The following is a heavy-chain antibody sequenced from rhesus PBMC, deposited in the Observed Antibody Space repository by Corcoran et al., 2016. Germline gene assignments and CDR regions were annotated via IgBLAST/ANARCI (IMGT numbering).Heavy chain of an antibody. CDR2: IYGSGMSP. J-gene: IGHJ6*01. CDR1: GGSISSNY. V-gene: IGHV4-169*02. CDR3: ARDRIYGLDS. Sequence: QLQLQESGPGLVKPSETLSVTCAVSGGSISSNYWSWIRRPPGKGLEWIGRIYGSGMSPNYNPSLKRRVTRSVDTSKNQLALKLSSVTAADTAVYYCARDRIYGLDSGGQGVVVTVSS.